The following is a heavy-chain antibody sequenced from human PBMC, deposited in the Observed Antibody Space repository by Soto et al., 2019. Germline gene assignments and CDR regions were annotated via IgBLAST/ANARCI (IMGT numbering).Heavy chain of an antibody. V-gene: IGHV4-39*01. Sequence: TSETLSLTCTVSGASINSNTYYWGWIRQPPGKGLEWIGSVFSSGTTYYSPSLKGRVTILMDMSRNQFVLNLNSVTAADTATYYCARRRVFFDYWGQGARVTVSS. CDR2: VFSSGTT. CDR1: GASINSNTYY. J-gene: IGHJ4*02. CDR3: ARRRVFFDY.